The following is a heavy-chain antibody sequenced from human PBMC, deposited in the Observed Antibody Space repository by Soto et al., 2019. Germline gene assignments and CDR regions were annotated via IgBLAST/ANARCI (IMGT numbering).Heavy chain of an antibody. CDR3: AKDGAIFSSPSRGHFDY. D-gene: IGHD3-3*01. J-gene: IGHJ4*02. V-gene: IGHV1-3*01. CDR2: ISAGNGDT. CDR1: GYTFTRYP. Sequence: ASVKVSCKASGYTFTRYPIHWVRLAPGQRLEWMGWISAGNGDTTYSQKFQGRVTFTTDTSASTAYMELASLHSEDTAVYYCAKDGAIFSSPSRGHFDYWGQGTLVTVSS.